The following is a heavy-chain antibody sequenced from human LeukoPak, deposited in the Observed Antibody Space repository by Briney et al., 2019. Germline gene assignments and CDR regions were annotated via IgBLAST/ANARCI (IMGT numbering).Heavy chain of an antibody. CDR2: IGTAGDT. J-gene: IGHJ6*02. CDR1: GFTFSSYV. D-gene: IGHD5-12*01. CDR3: ARGDSGYDGDYYYYGMDV. Sequence: GGSLRLSCAASGFTFSSYVMHWVRHATGKGLEWVSAIGTAGDTYYPDSVKGRFTISRENAKNSLYLQMNSLRAGDTAVYYCARGDSGYDGDYYYYGMDVWGQGTTVTVSS. V-gene: IGHV3-13*01.